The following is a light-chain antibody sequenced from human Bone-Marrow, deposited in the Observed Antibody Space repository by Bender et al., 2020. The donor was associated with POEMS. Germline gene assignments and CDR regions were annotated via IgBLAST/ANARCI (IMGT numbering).Light chain of an antibody. J-gene: IGLJ2*01. CDR1: SSDVGRYNL. Sequence: QSALTQPASVSASPGQSITISCTGTSSDVGRYNLVSWYQQHPGKVPKLMIYEVTKRPAGVSDRFSASKSGNTASLTISGLQADDEADYYCCSYAGRSSFVFGGGTKLTVL. CDR2: EVT. CDR3: CSYAGRSSFV. V-gene: IGLV2-23*02.